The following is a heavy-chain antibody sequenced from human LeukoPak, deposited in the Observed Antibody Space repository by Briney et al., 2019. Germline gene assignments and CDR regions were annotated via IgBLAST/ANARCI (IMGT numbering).Heavy chain of an antibody. Sequence: GGSLRLSCAASGFTFSSYSMNWVRQAPGKGLEWVSYISSSSSTIYYADSVKGRFTISRDNAKNSLYLQMNSLRADDTAVYYCARGSELDPMDALDIWGQGTMVTVSS. CDR1: GFTFSSYS. V-gene: IGHV3-48*04. CDR2: ISSSSSTI. D-gene: IGHD3-10*01. CDR3: ARGSELDPMDALDI. J-gene: IGHJ3*02.